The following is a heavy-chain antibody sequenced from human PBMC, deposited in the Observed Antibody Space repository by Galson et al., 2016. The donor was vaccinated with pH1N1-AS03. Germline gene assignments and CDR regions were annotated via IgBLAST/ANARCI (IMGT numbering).Heavy chain of an antibody. CDR1: GFTVSSSH. Sequence: SLRLSCAASGFTVSSSHMNWVRQAPGKGLEWVSIIYSGGTTYYADSVKGRFIVSRDNSKYTLYLQMNSLRAEDTAVYYCVRDFRWGGNSGYWGQGTLVTVSS. CDR2: IYSGGTT. J-gene: IGHJ4*02. D-gene: IGHD4-23*01. V-gene: IGHV3-66*01. CDR3: VRDFRWGGNSGY.